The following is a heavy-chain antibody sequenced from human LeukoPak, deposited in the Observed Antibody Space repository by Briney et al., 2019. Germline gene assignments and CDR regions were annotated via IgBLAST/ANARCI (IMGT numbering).Heavy chain of an antibody. D-gene: IGHD2-15*01. CDR3: AKDEDGRGGD. J-gene: IGHJ4*02. V-gene: IGHV3-23*01. CDR2: ISGSGGST. Sequence: GGSLRLSCATSDFTVSDNYMSWVRQAPGKGLEWVSAISGSGGSTYYADSVKGRFTISRDNSKNTLYLQMNSLRAEDTAVYYCAKDEDGRGGDWGQGTLVTVSS. CDR1: DFTVSDNY.